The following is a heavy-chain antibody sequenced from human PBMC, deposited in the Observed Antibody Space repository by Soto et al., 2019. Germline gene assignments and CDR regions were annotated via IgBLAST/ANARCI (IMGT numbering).Heavy chain of an antibody. J-gene: IGHJ4*02. CDR1: GGSVSSGSYY. CDR3: ARGWLRFTAFDY. CDR2: IYYSGST. Sequence: SETLSLTCTVSGGSVSSGSYYWSWIRQPPGKGLEWIGYIYYSGSTNYNPSLKSRVTISVDTSKNQFSLKLSSVTAAHTAVYYCARGWLRFTAFDYWGQGTLVTVSS. D-gene: IGHD5-12*01. V-gene: IGHV4-61*01.